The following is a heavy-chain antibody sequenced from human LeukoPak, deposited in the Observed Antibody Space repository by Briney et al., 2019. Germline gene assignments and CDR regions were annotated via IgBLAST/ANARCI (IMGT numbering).Heavy chain of an antibody. J-gene: IGHJ4*02. V-gene: IGHV3-7*01. CDR3: ARCRGLQSEFDH. D-gene: IGHD2-15*01. CDR2: IRLSGSQT. CDR1: GFAFNTYS. Sequence: GGSLRLSCAASGFAFNTYSMSWVRQAPGKGLEFVANIRLSGSQTEYVDSVKGRFTISRDNAKDSLYLQMNNLRVEDTAVYYCARCRGLQSEFDHWGQGTLVTVSS.